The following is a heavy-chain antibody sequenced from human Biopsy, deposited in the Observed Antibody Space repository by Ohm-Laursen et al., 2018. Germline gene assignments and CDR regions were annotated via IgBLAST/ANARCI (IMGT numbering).Heavy chain of an antibody. V-gene: IGHV1-8*01. D-gene: IGHD6-13*01. Sequence: ASVKVSCKASGYTFTNYDINWVRQAPGQGPEWMGWVNLNSGNTGYAQKFQGRVAMTRSTSISTAYMELSSLTSEDTAVYYCAREPFGQQLGPFDYWGQGALVIVSS. CDR3: AREPFGQQLGPFDY. CDR2: VNLNSGNT. CDR1: GYTFTNYD. J-gene: IGHJ4*02.